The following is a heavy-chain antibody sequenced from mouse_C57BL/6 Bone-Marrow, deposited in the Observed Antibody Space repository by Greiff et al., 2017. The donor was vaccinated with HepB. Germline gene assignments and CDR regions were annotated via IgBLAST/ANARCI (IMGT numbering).Heavy chain of an antibody. Sequence: VQLQQSGAELVRPGASVKLSCTASGFNIKDDYMHWVKQRPEQGLEWIGWIDPENGDTEYASKFQGTATITADTSSNTAYLQLSSLTSEDTAVYYCTSITTVVAPDYFDYWGQGTTLTVSS. V-gene: IGHV14-4*01. CDR3: TSITTVVAPDYFDY. D-gene: IGHD1-1*01. CDR1: GFNIKDDY. J-gene: IGHJ2*01. CDR2: IDPENGDT.